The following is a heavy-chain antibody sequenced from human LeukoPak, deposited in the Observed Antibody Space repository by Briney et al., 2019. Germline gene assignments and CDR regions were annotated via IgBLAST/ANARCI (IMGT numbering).Heavy chain of an antibody. CDR1: GFTFSSYA. J-gene: IGHJ4*02. CDR3: AKDIGALVVAAPLTDY. V-gene: IGHV3-23*01. CDR2: ISDNGGVT. D-gene: IGHD2-15*01. Sequence: GGSLRLSCAASGFTFSSYAMSWVRQAPGKGLEWVSIISDNGGVTFYADSVKGRFTISRENSKNTLYLQMNSLRTEDTALYYCAKDIGALVVAAPLTDYWGQGTLVTVSS.